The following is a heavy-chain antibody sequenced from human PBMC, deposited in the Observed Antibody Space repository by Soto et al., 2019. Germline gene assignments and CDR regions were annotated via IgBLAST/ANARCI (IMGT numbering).Heavy chain of an antibody. CDR3: ADVAADD. J-gene: IGHJ4*02. CDR1: GGTFSSYT. Sequence: QVQLVQSGAEVKKPGSSVKVSCEVSGGTFSSYTISWVRQAPGQGLEWMGRIIPIFGIANYAQKFQGRVTITADKSTSTAYMELSSLRSEDTAVDYCADVAADDWGQGTLVTVSS. V-gene: IGHV1-69*02. D-gene: IGHD2-15*01. CDR2: IIPIFGIA.